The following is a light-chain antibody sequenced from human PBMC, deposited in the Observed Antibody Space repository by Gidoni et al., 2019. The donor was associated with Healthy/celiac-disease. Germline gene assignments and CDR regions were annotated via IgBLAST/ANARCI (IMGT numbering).Light chain of an antibody. J-gene: IGKJ1*01. CDR2: KVS. CDR3: MQGTHWPWT. V-gene: IGKV2-30*01. Sequence: DVVMTQSPLSLPVTLGQPASISCRSSQSLVYSDGNTYLNWFQQRPGQSPRRLIYKVSNRDSGVPDRFSGSGSGTEDVGVYYCMQGTHWPWTFGQGTKVEIK. CDR1: QSLVYSDGNTY.